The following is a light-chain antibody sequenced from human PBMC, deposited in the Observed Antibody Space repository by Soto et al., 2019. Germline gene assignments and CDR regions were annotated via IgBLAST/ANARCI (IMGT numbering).Light chain of an antibody. V-gene: IGLV1-40*01. J-gene: IGLJ1*01. CDR3: SSYTTSNTYV. CDR1: SSNIGAGHD. CDR2: GNG. Sequence: QPVLTQPPSVSGAPGQRVTISCTGSSSNIGAGHDVHWYQQLPGTAPKLLIYGNGNRPSGVPDRFSGSKSGTSASLAITGLQAEDEADYYCSSYTTSNTYVFGTGTKLTVL.